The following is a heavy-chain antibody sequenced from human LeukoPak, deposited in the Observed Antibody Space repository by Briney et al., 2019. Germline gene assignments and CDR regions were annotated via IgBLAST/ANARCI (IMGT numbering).Heavy chain of an antibody. CDR2: IIPIFGTA. D-gene: IGHD3-3*02. CDR3: ARSSGHLYYFDY. CDR1: GGTFSSYA. V-gene: IGHV1-69*13. J-gene: IGHJ4*02. Sequence: ASVEVSCKASGGTFSSYAISWVRQAPGQGLEWMGGIIPIFGTANYAQKFQGRVTITADESTSTAYMELSSLRSEDTAVYYCARSSGHLYYFDYWGQGTLVTVSS.